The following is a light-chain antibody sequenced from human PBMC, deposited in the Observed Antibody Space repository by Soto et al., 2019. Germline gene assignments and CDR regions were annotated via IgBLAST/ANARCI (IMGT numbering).Light chain of an antibody. CDR3: QQYETSPFT. CDR2: GAS. J-gene: IGKJ4*01. Sequence: EIVLTQSPCTLSLSPGERATLSCRASQSVSTSFLAWFQQKPGQAPRLLIYGASSRATGIPDRFSGSGSGTDFTLTISRLGPEDFAVYHCQQYETSPFTFGGGTKVDIK. V-gene: IGKV3-20*01. CDR1: QSVSTSF.